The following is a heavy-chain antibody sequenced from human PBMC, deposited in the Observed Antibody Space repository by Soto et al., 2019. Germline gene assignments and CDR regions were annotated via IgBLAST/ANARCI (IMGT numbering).Heavy chain of an antibody. CDR3: AHRRAYCSGGSCYSIWFDP. D-gene: IGHD2-15*01. Sequence: GSGPTLVNPTQTLTLTCTFSGFSLSTSGVGVGWIRQPPGKALEWLALIYWDDDKRYSPSLKSRLTITKDTSKNQVVLTMTNMDPVDTATYYCAHRRAYCSGGSCYSIWFDPWGQGTLVTV. V-gene: IGHV2-5*02. J-gene: IGHJ5*02. CDR2: IYWDDDK. CDR1: GFSLSTSGVG.